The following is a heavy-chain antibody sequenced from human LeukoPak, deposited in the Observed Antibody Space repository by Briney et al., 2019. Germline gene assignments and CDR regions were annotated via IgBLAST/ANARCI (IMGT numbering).Heavy chain of an antibody. Sequence: ASVKVSCKASGYTFTSYDINWVRQATGQGLEWMGWMSPKSGNTGYAQKFQGRVTITRNTSINTAYMELSRLGSEDTAVYYCARGVGYSNYGGDFDYWGQGTLVTVSS. D-gene: IGHD4-11*01. J-gene: IGHJ4*01. CDR2: MSPKSGNT. V-gene: IGHV1-8*03. CDR1: GYTFTSYD. CDR3: ARGVGYSNYGGDFDY.